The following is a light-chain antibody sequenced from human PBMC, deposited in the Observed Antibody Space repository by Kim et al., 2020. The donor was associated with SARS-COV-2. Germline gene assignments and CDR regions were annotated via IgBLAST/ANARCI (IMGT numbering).Light chain of an antibody. CDR1: QGINNY. Sequence: ASVGDRVTITYRASQGINNYLAWYQQKPGKVPKLLIYATSALQSGVPSRFSGSGSGTDFTLTITSLQPEDVAAYYCQQCKSAPWAFGQGTKVDIK. CDR3: QQCKSAPWA. CDR2: ATS. J-gene: IGKJ1*01. V-gene: IGKV1-27*01.